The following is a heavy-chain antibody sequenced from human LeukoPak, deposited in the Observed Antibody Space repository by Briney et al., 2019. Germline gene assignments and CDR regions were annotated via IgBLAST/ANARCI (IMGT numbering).Heavy chain of an antibody. V-gene: IGHV4-59*01. CDR2: IYYSGST. CDR1: GGSINSYY. Sequence: SETLSLTCTVSGGSINSYYWSWIRQPPGKGLEWIGYIYYSGSTNYSPSLNSRVTISVDTSKNQFSLKLRSVTAADTAVYYCARGDGSGRYAFDTWGQGTMVTVSS. D-gene: IGHD3-10*01. CDR3: ARGDGSGRYAFDT. J-gene: IGHJ3*02.